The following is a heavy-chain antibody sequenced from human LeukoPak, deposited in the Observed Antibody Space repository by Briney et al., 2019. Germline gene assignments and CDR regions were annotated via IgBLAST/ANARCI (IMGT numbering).Heavy chain of an antibody. J-gene: IGHJ4*02. CDR1: GDRVSSNSAA. V-gene: IGHV6-1*01. CDR3: ARLDANFADF. D-gene: IGHD1-7*01. CDR2: TYYRSRWYN. Sequence: SQTLSLTCAISGDRVSSNSAAWNWIRQSPSRGLEWLGRTYYRSRWYNDYAVSVKSRISISPDTSRNQYSLQLDSVTPEDTAEYYCARLDANFADFWGQGTLVTVSS.